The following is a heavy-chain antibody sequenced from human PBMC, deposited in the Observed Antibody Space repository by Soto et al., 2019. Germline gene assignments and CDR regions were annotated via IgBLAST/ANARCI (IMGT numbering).Heavy chain of an antibody. V-gene: IGHV4-31*03. CDR1: GGSIISRGSY. D-gene: IGHD1-1*01. CDR2: IYDSDNT. Sequence: QVQLQESGPGLVKPSQTVSLTCSVSGGSIISRGSYWNWIRQRPGKGLEWIGYIYDSDNTYNNQSLKGRVFLSIDTSKNQFSLKLTSVTAAYTAVYYCAMDDHTGYYVFDVWGQGTKVTVS. J-gene: IGHJ6*02. CDR3: AMDDHTGYYVFDV.